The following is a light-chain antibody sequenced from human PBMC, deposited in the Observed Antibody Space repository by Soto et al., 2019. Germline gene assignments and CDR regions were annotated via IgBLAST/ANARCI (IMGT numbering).Light chain of an antibody. J-gene: IGKJ4*01. Sequence: EIVLTQSPGTLSLSPGERATLSCRASQSVSSSYLAWYQQKPGQAPRLLIYGASSRATGIPDRFSGSGSGTDFTLTISRLEPEDFEVYYCQQYGSSPRGTFGGGTKVEIK. V-gene: IGKV3-20*01. CDR2: GAS. CDR1: QSVSSSY. CDR3: QQYGSSPRGT.